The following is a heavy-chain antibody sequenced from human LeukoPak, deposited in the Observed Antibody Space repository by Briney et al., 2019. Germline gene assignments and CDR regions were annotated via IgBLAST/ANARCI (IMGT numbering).Heavy chain of an antibody. Sequence: GGSLRLSCAASGFTFSSYAMSWVRQAPGKGLEWVSAISGSGGSTYYADSVKGRFTISRDNSKNTLYLQMNSLRAEDTAVYYCAKDSTGVGATYRDYWGQGTPVTVSS. J-gene: IGHJ4*02. V-gene: IGHV3-23*01. D-gene: IGHD1-26*01. CDR2: ISGSGGST. CDR3: AKDSTGVGATYRDY. CDR1: GFTFSSYA.